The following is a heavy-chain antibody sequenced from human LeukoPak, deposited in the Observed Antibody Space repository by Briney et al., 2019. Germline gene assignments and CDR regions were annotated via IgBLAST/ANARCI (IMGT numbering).Heavy chain of an antibody. J-gene: IGHJ4*02. D-gene: IGHD3-3*01. CDR3: ARHVEVSSEWLSIYYFDY. CDR2: IYPGDSDT. V-gene: IGHV5-51*01. Sequence: GESLKISRKGSGYSFTSYWIGWVRQIPGKGLEWMGIIYPGDSDTRYSPSFQGQVTISADKSISTAYLQWSSLKASDTAMYYCARHVEVSSEWLSIYYFDYWGQGTLVTVSS. CDR1: GYSFTSYW.